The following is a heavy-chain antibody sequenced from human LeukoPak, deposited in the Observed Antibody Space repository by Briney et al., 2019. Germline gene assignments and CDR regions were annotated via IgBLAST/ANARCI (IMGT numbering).Heavy chain of an antibody. CDR3: ARVRVVAAAGPLGY. CDR1: GYTFTSYG. J-gene: IGHJ4*02. V-gene: IGHV1-18*01. Sequence: ASVKVSCKASGYTFTSYGISWVRQAPGQGLEWMGWISAYNGNTNYAQKLQGRVTMTTDTSTSTAYMELRSLRSDDTAVYYCARVRVVAAAGPLGYWGQGTLVTVSS. CDR2: ISAYNGNT. D-gene: IGHD6-13*01.